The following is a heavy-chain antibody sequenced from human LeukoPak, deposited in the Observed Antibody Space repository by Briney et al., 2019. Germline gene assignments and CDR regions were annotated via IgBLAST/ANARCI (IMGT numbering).Heavy chain of an antibody. CDR2: ISWSSGSI. D-gene: IGHD3-22*01. CDR1: GFTFDDYA. Sequence: PGRSLRLSCAASGFTFDDYAMHWVRQAPGKGLEWVSGISWSSGSIGYADSVKGRFTISRDNAKTSLYLQMNSLRAEDTALYYCVKGPTYYYDSSGYYYFDYWGQGTLVTVSS. V-gene: IGHV3-9*01. CDR3: VKGPTYYYDSSGYYYFDY. J-gene: IGHJ4*02.